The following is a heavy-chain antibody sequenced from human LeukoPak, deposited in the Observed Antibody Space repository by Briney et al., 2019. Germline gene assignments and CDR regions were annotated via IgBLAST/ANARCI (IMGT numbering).Heavy chain of an antibody. CDR3: ARGPLDSGYTYFDS. V-gene: IGHV4-59*02. CDR1: GASVSNYY. CDR2: FSYSGST. Sequence: SETLSLTCTVSGASVSNYYWSWIRQPPGKGLEWIGYFSYSGSTNYNPSLKSRVTISVDTSKNQFSLKLSSVTAADTAVYYCARGPLDSGYTYFDSWGQGTLVTVSS. J-gene: IGHJ4*02. D-gene: IGHD5-12*01.